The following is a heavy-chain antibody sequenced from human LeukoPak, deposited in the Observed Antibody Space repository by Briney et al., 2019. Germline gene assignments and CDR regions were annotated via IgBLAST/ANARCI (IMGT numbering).Heavy chain of an antibody. V-gene: IGHV4-59*02. D-gene: IGHD2/OR15-2a*01. Sequence: PSETLSLTCAVSGASVSNSHWTWIRQFPGKGLEWIGCLSYTGKTDYNPSLSSRVTISLGTSNNQVSLKLKSVTAADAAVYYCSEGYFEPFAHWGPGTLVTVSS. CDR1: GASVSNSH. CDR2: LSYTGKT. CDR3: SEGYFEPFAH. J-gene: IGHJ4*02.